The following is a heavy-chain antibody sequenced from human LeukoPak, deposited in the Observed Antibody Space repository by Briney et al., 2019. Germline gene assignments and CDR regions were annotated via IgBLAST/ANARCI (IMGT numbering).Heavy chain of an antibody. CDR1: GGTFSSYA. D-gene: IGHD3-22*01. Sequence: SVKVSCEASGGTFSSYAISWVRQAPGQGLEWMGRIIPILGIANYAQKFQGRVTITADKSTSTAYMELSSLRSEDTAVYYCARDKDRXYXXSSGYYYAFDYWGQGTLVTV. J-gene: IGHJ4*02. CDR2: IIPILGIA. CDR3: ARDKDRXYXXSSGYYYAFDY. V-gene: IGHV1-69*04.